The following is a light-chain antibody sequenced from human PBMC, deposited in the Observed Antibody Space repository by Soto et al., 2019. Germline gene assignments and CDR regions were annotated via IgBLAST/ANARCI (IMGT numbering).Light chain of an antibody. V-gene: IGKV3-11*01. CDR2: DAS. CDR3: QQRSNWPLT. CDR1: QSISSY. Sequence: EIVLTQSPATLSLSPGERATLSCRASQSISSYLAWYQQKPGQAPRLLIYDASTRATGIPVRFSGSGSGTDFTLIISSLEPEDFAVYYCQQRSNWPLTFGPGTKVDIK. J-gene: IGKJ3*01.